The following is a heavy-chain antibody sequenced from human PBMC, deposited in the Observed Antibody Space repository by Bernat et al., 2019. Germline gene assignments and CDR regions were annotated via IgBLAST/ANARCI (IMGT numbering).Heavy chain of an antibody. D-gene: IGHD5-12*01. CDR2: ISYDGSNK. J-gene: IGHJ5*02. Sequence: QVQLVESGGGVVQPGRSLRLSCAASGFTFSSYGMHWVRQAPGKGLEWVAVISYDGSNKYYADSVKGRFTISRDNSKNTLYLQMNSLRHEDTAVYYCAGAGGGYDTFNWFDPWGQGTLVTVSS. V-gene: IGHV3-30*03. CDR1: GFTFSSYG. CDR3: AGAGGGYDTFNWFDP.